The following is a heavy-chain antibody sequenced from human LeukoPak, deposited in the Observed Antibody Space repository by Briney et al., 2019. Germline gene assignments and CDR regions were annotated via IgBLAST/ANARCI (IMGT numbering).Heavy chain of an antibody. CDR2: IKEDGSDT. CDR1: GFTFSLHY. V-gene: IGHV3-7*01. J-gene: IGHJ4*02. CDR3: ARHRYFYFDL. Sequence: GGSLRLFCAASGFTFSLHYMGWVRQTPGKGLEWVANIKEDGSDTFYVDSVKGRFTIFRDNAKNSVYLQMNILRAEDTAVYYCARHRYFYFDLWGQGTLVNVSS. D-gene: IGHD3-9*01.